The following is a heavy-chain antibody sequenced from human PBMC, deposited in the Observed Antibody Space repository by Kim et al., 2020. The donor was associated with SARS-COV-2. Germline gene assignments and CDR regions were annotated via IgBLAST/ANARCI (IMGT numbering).Heavy chain of an antibody. V-gene: IGHV1-8*01. CDR2: MNPNSGNT. Sequence: ASVKVSCKASGYTFTSYDINWVRQATVQGLEWMGWMNPNSGNTGYAQKFQGRVTMTRNTTISTAYMELSSLRSEDTDVYYCARGRKGTMIVVVIPYYYYGMDNWGQGTTVTVSS. J-gene: IGHJ6*02. CDR1: GYTFTSYD. CDR3: ARGRKGTMIVVVIPYYYYGMDN. D-gene: IGHD3-22*01.